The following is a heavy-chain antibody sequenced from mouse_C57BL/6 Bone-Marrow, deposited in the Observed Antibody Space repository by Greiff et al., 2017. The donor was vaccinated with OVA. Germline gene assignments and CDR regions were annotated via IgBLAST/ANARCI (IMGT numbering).Heavy chain of an antibody. J-gene: IGHJ3*01. CDR1: GFTFNDDY. CDR2: IDPENGDT. CDR3: TTYYSNYVWFAY. V-gene: IGHV14-4*01. Sequence: VQLQQSGAELVRPGASVKLSCTASGFTFNDDYMHWVKQRPEQGLEWIGWIDPENGDTEYASKFQGKATITADTSSNTAYLQLSSLTSEDTAVYCCTTYYSNYVWFAYWGQGTLVTVSA. D-gene: IGHD2-5*01.